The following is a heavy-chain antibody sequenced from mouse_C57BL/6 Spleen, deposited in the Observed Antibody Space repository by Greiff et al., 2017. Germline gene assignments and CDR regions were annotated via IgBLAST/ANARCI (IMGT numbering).Heavy chain of an antibody. CDR3: ARRGVYYDYDYVAY. V-gene: IGHV1-82*01. CDR2: IYPGDGDS. Sequence: QVQLKQSGPELVKPGASVKISCKASGYAFSSSWMNWVKQRPGKGLEWIGRIYPGDGDSNYNGKFKGKATLTADKSSSTAYMQLSSLTSGDSAVYFCARRGVYYDYDYVAYWGQGTLVTVSA. J-gene: IGHJ3*01. CDR1: GYAFSSSW. D-gene: IGHD2-4*01.